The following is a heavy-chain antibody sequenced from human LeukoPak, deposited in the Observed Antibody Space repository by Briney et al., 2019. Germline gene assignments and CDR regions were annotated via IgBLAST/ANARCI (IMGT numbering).Heavy chain of an antibody. CDR1: GFTVSSNY. J-gene: IGHJ4*02. CDR2: IKSKTDGGTT. V-gene: IGHV3-15*01. Sequence: PGGSLRLSCAASGFTVSSNYMSWVRQAPGKGLEWVGRIKSKTDGGTTDYAAPVKGRFTISRDDSKNTLYLQMNSLKTEDTAVYYCTTDLSASSSWYAYYFDYWGQGTLVTVSS. CDR3: TTDLSASSSWYAYYFDY. D-gene: IGHD6-13*01.